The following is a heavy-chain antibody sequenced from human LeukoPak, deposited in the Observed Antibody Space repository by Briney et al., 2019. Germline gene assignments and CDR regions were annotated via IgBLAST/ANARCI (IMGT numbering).Heavy chain of an antibody. CDR3: ARKRLTFGSYNPNAPADAFDI. D-gene: IGHD1-26*01. Sequence: SETLSLTCTVSGGSISSSSYYWGWIRQPPGKGLEWIGSIYYSGSTYYNPSLKSRVTISVDTSKNQFSLKLSSVTAADTAVYYCARKRLTFGSYNPNAPADAFDIWGQGTMVTVSS. J-gene: IGHJ3*02. V-gene: IGHV4-39*01. CDR2: IYYSGST. CDR1: GGSISSSSYY.